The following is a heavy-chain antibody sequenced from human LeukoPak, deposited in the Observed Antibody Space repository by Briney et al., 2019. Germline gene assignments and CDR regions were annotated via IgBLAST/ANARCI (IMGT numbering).Heavy chain of an antibody. J-gene: IGHJ4*02. Sequence: AGGSLRLSCAASVFTFSRDAMHWVRQAPGKGLEWVAVISYDGSNTYYADSVKCRFTISRDSSKNTLYLQMNSLRAEDKAVYYCASHYDTSGYHYFDFRGQGTLVTVSS. CDR2: ISYDGSNT. CDR1: VFTFSRDA. D-gene: IGHD3-22*01. V-gene: IGHV3-30-3*01. CDR3: ASHYDTSGYHYFDF.